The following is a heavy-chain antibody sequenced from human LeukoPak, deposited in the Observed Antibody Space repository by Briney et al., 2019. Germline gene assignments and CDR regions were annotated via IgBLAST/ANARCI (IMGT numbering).Heavy chain of an antibody. CDR3: ARDPTYYDSSGYYQDWFDP. D-gene: IGHD3-22*01. Sequence: ASVKVSCKTSGYTFTSLDINWVRQSTGQGLEWMGWMNPNSGITGYALKFQGRVTMTRNTSISTAYMELSSLESEDTAVYYCARDPTYYDSSGYYQDWFDPWGQGTLVTVSS. CDR2: MNPNSGIT. J-gene: IGHJ5*02. V-gene: IGHV1-8*01. CDR1: GYTFTSLD.